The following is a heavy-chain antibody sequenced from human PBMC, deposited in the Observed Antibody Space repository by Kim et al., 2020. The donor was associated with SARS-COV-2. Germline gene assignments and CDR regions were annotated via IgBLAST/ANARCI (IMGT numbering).Heavy chain of an antibody. CDR2: IYPGDSDT. CDR1: GYSFTSYW. CDR3: ARHPLENNWYDDLAFDI. J-gene: IGHJ3*02. Sequence: GESLKISCKGSGYSFTSYWIGWVRQMPGKGLEWMGIIYPGDSDTRYSPSFQGQVTISADKSISTAYLQWSSLKASDTAMYYCARHPLENNWYDDLAFDIWGQGTMVTVSS. D-gene: IGHD1-1*01. V-gene: IGHV5-51*01.